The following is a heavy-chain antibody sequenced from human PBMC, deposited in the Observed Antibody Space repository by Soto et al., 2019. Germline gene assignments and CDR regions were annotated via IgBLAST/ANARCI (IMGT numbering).Heavy chain of an antibody. V-gene: IGHV3-33*01. J-gene: IGHJ4*02. CDR2: IWYDGSNK. Sequence: GGSLRLSCAASGFTFSSYGMHWVRQAPGKGLEWVAVIWYDGSNKYYADSVKGRFTISRDNSKNTLYLQMNSLRAEDTAVYYCARDLSHVSFGELSLIGYWGQGTLVTVSS. CDR1: GFTFSSYG. D-gene: IGHD3-16*02. CDR3: ARDLSHVSFGELSLIGY.